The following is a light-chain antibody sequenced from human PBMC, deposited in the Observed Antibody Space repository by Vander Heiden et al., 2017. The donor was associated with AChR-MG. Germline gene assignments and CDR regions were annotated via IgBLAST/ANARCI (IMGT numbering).Light chain of an antibody. CDR1: QSISSY. CDR2: AAS. V-gene: IGKV1-39*01. Sequence: DIQMTQSPSSPSASVGDRVTTTCRSSQSISSYLNWYQQKPGKAPKLLIYAASRLQSGVPSRFSGSGSGTDFTLTISSLQPEDFATYYCQQSDSTPRTFGPGTKVDIK. J-gene: IGKJ3*01. CDR3: QQSDSTPRT.